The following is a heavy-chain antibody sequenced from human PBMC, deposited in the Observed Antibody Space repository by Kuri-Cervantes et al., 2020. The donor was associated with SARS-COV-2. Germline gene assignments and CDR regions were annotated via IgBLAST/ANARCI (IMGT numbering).Heavy chain of an antibody. J-gene: IGHJ5*02. CDR1: RYIFTTYY. D-gene: IGHD6-13*01. V-gene: IGHV1-46*01. CDR3: ARARQGSSWYPYWFDP. CDR2: INPSGGDT. Sequence: ASVKVSCKASRYIFTTYYMHWVRQAPGQGLEWMGIINPSGGDTGYAQKFQGRVTMTRNTSISTAYMELSSLRSEDTAVYYCARARQGSSWYPYWFDPWGQGTLVTVSS.